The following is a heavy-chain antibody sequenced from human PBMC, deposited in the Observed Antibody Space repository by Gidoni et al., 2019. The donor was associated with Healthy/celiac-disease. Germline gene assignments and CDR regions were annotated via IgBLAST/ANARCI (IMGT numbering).Heavy chain of an antibody. J-gene: IGHJ3*02. D-gene: IGHD2-15*01. CDR2: INAGNGNT. V-gene: IGHV1-3*01. Sequence: QVQLVQSGAEVKKPGASVKVSCKVSGYTFTSYAMHWVRQAPGQRLEWMGWINAGNGNTKYSQKFQGRVTITRDTSASTAYMELSSLRSEDTAVYYCARDRVECSGGSCYSLEAFDIWGQGTMVTVSS. CDR1: GYTFTSYA. CDR3: ARDRVECSGGSCYSLEAFDI.